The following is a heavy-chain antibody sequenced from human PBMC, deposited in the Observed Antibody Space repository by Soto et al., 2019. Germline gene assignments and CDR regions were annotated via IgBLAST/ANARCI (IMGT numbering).Heavy chain of an antibody. CDR2: IIPIFGTA. CDR3: ARRVGGTTSLGNSFDP. CDR1: GGTFSSYA. V-gene: IGHV1-69*13. Sequence: SVKVSCKASGGTFSSYAISWVRQAPGQGLEWMGGIIPIFGTANYAQKFQGRVTITADESTSTAYMELSSLRSEDTAVYYCARRVGGTTSLGNSFDPWGQGTLVTVSS. D-gene: IGHD1-26*01. J-gene: IGHJ5*02.